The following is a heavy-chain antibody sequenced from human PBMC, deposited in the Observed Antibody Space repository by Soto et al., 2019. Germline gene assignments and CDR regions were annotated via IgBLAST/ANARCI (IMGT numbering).Heavy chain of an antibody. D-gene: IGHD5-12*01. CDR2: INHSGST. Sequence: QVQLQQWGAGLLKPSETLSLTCAVYGGSFSGYYWSWIRQPPGKGLEWIGEINHSGSTNYNPSLKSRVIISVDTSKNQFSLKLSTVTAADTPVYYCARGAHRWLRFDYWGQGTLVTVSS. CDR3: ARGAHRWLRFDY. V-gene: IGHV4-34*01. CDR1: GGSFSGYY. J-gene: IGHJ4*02.